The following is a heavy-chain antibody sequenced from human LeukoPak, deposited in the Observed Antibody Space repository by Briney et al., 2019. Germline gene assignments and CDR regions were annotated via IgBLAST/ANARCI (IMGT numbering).Heavy chain of an antibody. V-gene: IGHV4-39*01. J-gene: IGHJ4*02. Sequence: SGTLSLTCTVSGGSISSSSYYWGWIRQPPGKGLEWIGSIYYSGSTYYNPSLKSRVTISVDTSKNQFSLKLSSVTAADTAVYYCARRIGTGSYGYYFDYWGQGTLVTVSS. CDR1: GGSISSSSYY. CDR3: ARRIGTGSYGYYFDY. D-gene: IGHD5-18*01. CDR2: IYYSGST.